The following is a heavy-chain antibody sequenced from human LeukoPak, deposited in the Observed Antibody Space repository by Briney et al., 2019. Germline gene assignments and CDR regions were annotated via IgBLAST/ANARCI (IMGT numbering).Heavy chain of an antibody. D-gene: IGHD3-16*01. V-gene: IGHV3-23*01. CDR3: AKASWVSITDAVR. CDR1: GLSYRSFA. Sequence: GGSLTLSCAAWGLSYRSFAVRWVRQGRAGGLEWFSSIRGNCETFYADSVKGRCTLSSDSSRNTVYFQLNNLRFEDTAIYFCAKASWVSITDAVRWGQGTLVTVSS. J-gene: IGHJ4*02. CDR2: IRGNCET.